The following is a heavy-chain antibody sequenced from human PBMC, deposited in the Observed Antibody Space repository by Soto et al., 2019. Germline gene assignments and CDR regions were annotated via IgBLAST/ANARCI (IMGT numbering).Heavy chain of an antibody. Sequence: QVQLQQWGAGLLKPSETLSLTCAVYGGSFSGYYWSWIRQPPGKGLEWIGVINHSGSTNYNPSLKSRVTISVDTSKNQFSLKLSSVTAADTAVYYCARVRYYYGSGSYYRATMDVWGKGTTVTVSS. CDR3: ARVRYYYGSGSYYRATMDV. CDR1: GGSFSGYY. CDR2: INHSGST. J-gene: IGHJ6*04. D-gene: IGHD3-10*01. V-gene: IGHV4-34*01.